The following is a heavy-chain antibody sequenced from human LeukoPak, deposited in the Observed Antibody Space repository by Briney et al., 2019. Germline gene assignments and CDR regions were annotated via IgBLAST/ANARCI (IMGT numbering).Heavy chain of an antibody. J-gene: IGHJ5*02. CDR1: GFTFSDYY. CDR3: ARNRITIFGVGGWFDP. CDR2: IYYSGST. D-gene: IGHD3-3*01. V-gene: IGHV4-30-4*08. Sequence: LRLSCAASGFTFSDYYMSWIRQPPGKGLEWIGYIYYSGSTYYNPSLKSRVTISVDTSKNQFSLKLSSVTAADTAVYYCARNRITIFGVGGWFDPWGQGTLVTVSS.